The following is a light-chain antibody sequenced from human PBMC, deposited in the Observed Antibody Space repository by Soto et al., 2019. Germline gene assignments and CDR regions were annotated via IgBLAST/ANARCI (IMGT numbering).Light chain of an antibody. J-gene: IGLJ3*02. V-gene: IGLV4-60*02. Sequence: QPVLTQSSSASASLGSSVKLTCTLSSGHSSYIIAWHQQQPGKAPRYLMKLEGSGSYNKGSGVPDRFSGSSSGADRYLTISNLQFEDEADYYCETWDSNNREFGGGTKLTVL. CDR1: SGHSSYI. CDR3: ETWDSNNRE. CDR2: LEGSGSY.